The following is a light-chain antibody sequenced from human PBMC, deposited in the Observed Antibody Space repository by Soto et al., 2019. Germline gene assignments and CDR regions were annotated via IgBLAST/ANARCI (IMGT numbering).Light chain of an antibody. CDR2: LAS. J-gene: IGKJ4*01. CDR1: QSLLYTDGQNY. Sequence: DIVVTQSPLSLAVTPGEPASISCRSSQSLLYTDGQNYLDWFLQRPGQSPQLLIYLASNRASGVPDRFSGSGSGSESTLRISRVEAEDAGVYYCMQGAGTPLTFGGGTRLEIK. V-gene: IGKV2-28*01. CDR3: MQGAGTPLT.